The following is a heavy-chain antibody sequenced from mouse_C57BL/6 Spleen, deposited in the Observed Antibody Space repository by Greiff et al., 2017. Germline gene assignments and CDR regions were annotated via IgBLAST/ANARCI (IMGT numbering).Heavy chain of an antibody. Sequence: QVQLKESGAELVKPGASVKLSCKASGYTFTEYTIHWVKQRSGQGLEWIGWFYPGSGSIKYNEKFKDKATLTADKSSSTVYMELSRLTSEDSAVYFCARHGSPSSYYGSSYFDYWGQGTTLTVSS. CDR2: FYPGSGSI. V-gene: IGHV1-62-2*01. D-gene: IGHD1-1*01. CDR3: ARHGSPSSYYGSSYFDY. CDR1: GYTFTEYT. J-gene: IGHJ2*01.